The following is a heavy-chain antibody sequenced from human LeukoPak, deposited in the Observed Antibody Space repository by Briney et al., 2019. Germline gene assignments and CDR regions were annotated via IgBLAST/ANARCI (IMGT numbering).Heavy chain of an antibody. CDR2: IWYDGSNK. CDR3: ARDRDVYSSRWNRNFAY. D-gene: IGHD6-13*01. CDR1: GFTFSNYG. Sequence: PGRSLRLSCAASGFTFSNYGMHWVRQAPGKGLEWVAIIWYDGSNKYYADSVKGRFTISRDNSKNTLYLQMNSLRAGDTAVYYCARDRDVYSSRWNRNFAYWGQGTLVTVSA. J-gene: IGHJ4*02. V-gene: IGHV3-33*01.